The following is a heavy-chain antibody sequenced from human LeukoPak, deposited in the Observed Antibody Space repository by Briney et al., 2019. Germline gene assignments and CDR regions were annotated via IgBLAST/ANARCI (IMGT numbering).Heavy chain of an antibody. V-gene: IGHV3-23*01. Sequence: GESLRLSCAASGFTFSSYTMNWVRQAPGKGLEWVSGISGSGSSTYYADSVKGRFTISRDNSKSTLYLQVNSLRAEDTAVYYCAKAAAALDYWGQGTLVTVSS. CDR1: GFTFSSYT. D-gene: IGHD6-6*01. CDR3: AKAAAALDY. J-gene: IGHJ4*02. CDR2: ISGSGSST.